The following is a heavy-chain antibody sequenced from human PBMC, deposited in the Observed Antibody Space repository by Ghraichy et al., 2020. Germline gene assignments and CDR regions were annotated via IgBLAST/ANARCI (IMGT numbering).Heavy chain of an antibody. CDR3: ARGGGSSWYFGRNQRSYPDAFDI. D-gene: IGHD6-13*01. CDR1: GFTFSSYE. V-gene: IGHV3-48*03. CDR2: ISSSGSTI. J-gene: IGHJ3*02. Sequence: GGSLRLSCAASGFTFSSYEMNWVRQAPGKGLEWVSYISSSGSTIYYADSVKGRFTISRDNAKNSLYLQMNSLRAEDTAVYYCARGGGSSWYFGRNQRSYPDAFDIWGQGTMVTVSS.